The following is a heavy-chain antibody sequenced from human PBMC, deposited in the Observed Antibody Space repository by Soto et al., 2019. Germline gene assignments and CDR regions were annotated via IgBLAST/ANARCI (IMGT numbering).Heavy chain of an antibody. Sequence: QVQLVQSGAEVKKPGSSVKVSCKASGSTFSSYAISWVRQAPGQGLEWMGGIIPIFGTANYAQKFQGRVTITADESTSTAYMELSSLRSEDTAVYYCASGRCSSTSCYTKRNYYGMDVWGQGTTVTVSS. CDR2: IIPIFGTA. V-gene: IGHV1-69*01. CDR1: GSTFSSYA. D-gene: IGHD2-2*02. CDR3: ASGRCSSTSCYTKRNYYGMDV. J-gene: IGHJ6*02.